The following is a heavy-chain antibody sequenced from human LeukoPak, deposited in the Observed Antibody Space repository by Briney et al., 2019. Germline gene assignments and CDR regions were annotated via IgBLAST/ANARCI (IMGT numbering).Heavy chain of an antibody. V-gene: IGHV4-39*07. D-gene: IGHD2-2*01. CDR3: AREYCSSTSCYLLYYYYYMDV. CDR1: GGSISSGGYY. J-gene: IGHJ6*03. Sequence: SETLSLTCTVSGGSISSGGYYWGWIRQPPGKGLEWIGSIYYSGSTYYNPSLKSRVTISVDTSKNQFSLKLSSVTAADTAVYYCAREYCSSTSCYLLYYYYYMDVWGKGTTVTVSS. CDR2: IYYSGST.